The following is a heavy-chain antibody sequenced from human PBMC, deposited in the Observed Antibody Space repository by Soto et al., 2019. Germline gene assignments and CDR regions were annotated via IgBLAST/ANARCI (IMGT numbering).Heavy chain of an antibody. CDR3: ARGLNVYCFDY. V-gene: IGHV1-3*01. Sequence: QVQLVQSGAEVKKPGASVKVSCKASGYTFTSYGMHWVRQAPGQRLEWMGWINAGNGNTKYSQKFQGRVTITRDTSASTAYMELSSLRSEDTAVYYCARGLNVYCFDYWGQGTLVTVSS. CDR1: GYTFTSYG. D-gene: IGHD3-16*01. J-gene: IGHJ4*02. CDR2: INAGNGNT.